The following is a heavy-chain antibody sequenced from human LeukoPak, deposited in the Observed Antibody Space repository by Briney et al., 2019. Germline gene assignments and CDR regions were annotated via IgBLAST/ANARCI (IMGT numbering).Heavy chain of an antibody. CDR2: ISAYNGNT. J-gene: IGHJ4*02. V-gene: IGHV1-18*01. D-gene: IGHD6-13*01. CDR1: GYTFTSYG. Sequence: VKVSCKASGYTFTSYGISRVRQAPGQGLEWMGWISAYNGNTNYAQKLQGRVTMTTDTSTSTAYMELRSLRSDDTAVYYCVRAGRYSSSWYFDYWGQGTLVTVSS. CDR3: VRAGRYSSSWYFDY.